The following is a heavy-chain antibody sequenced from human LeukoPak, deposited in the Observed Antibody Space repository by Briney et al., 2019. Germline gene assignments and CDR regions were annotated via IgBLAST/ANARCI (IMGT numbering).Heavy chain of an antibody. CDR3: ARDRLSSGWLTDY. V-gene: IGHV1-69*05. CDR2: IIPIFGTA. Sequence: SVTVSCKASGGTFSSYAISWVRQAPGQGLEWMGGIIPIFGTANYAQKFQGRVTITTDESTSTAYMELSSLRSEDTAVYYCARDRLSSGWLTDYWGQGTLVTVSS. CDR1: GGTFSSYA. J-gene: IGHJ4*02. D-gene: IGHD6-19*01.